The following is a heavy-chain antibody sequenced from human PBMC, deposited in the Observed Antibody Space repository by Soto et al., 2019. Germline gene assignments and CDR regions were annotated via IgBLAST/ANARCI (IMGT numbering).Heavy chain of an antibody. V-gene: IGHV3-30*18. J-gene: IGHJ4*02. CDR3: AKDQIFRVRGVINY. CDR1: GFTFSSYG. CDR2: ISYDGSNK. D-gene: IGHD3-10*01. Sequence: PGGSLRLSCAASGFTFSSYGMHWVRQAPGKGLEWVAVISYDGSNKYYADSVKGRFTISRDNSKNTLYLQMNSLRAEDTAVYYCAKDQIFRVRGVINYWGEGTLVTVSS.